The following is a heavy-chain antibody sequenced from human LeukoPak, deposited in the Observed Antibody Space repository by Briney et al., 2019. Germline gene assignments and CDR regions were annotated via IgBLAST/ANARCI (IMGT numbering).Heavy chain of an antibody. CDR1: GFTFSSYA. CDR2: ISGSGGST. J-gene: IGHJ3*02. D-gene: IGHD4-17*01. V-gene: IGHV3-23*01. Sequence: PGGSLRLSCAASGFTFSSYAMSWVRQAPGKGLEWVSAISGSGGSTYYADSVKGRFTISRDNSKNTPYLQMNGLRAEDTAVYYCARRHPSRHGDRRDAFDIWGQGTMVTVSS. CDR3: ARRHPSRHGDRRDAFDI.